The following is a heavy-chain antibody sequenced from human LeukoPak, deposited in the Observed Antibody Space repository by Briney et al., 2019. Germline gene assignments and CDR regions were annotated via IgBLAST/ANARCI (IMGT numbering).Heavy chain of an antibody. Sequence: SETLSLTCTVSDDSISSSTFYWGWIRQPPGKGLEWIGSIYFSGGTYYNPSLKSQVTISVDTSKNQFSLKLSSVTAADTAVYYCARGRYYGSGRLNWFDPWGQGTLVTVSS. J-gene: IGHJ5*02. CDR1: DDSISSSTFY. D-gene: IGHD3-10*01. V-gene: IGHV4-39*07. CDR3: ARGRYYGSGRLNWFDP. CDR2: IYFSGGT.